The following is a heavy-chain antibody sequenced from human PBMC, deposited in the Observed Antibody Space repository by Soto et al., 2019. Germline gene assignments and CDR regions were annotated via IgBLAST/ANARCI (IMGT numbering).Heavy chain of an antibody. J-gene: IGHJ4*02. CDR1: GGTFSSYA. V-gene: IGHV1-69*13. CDR3: ARGIPVTEALLGYFDY. Sequence: EASVKVSCKASGGTFSSYAISWVRQAPGQGLEWMGGIVPIFGSANYAQRFQGRVTITADESTSSAYMELNSLRSEDTAVYYCARGIPVTEALLGYFDYWGQGTLVTVSS. CDR2: IVPIFGSA. D-gene: IGHD4-4*01.